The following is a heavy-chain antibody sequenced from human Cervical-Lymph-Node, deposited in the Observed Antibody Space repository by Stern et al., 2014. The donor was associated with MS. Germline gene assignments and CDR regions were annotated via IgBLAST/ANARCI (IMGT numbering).Heavy chain of an antibody. D-gene: IGHD3-3*01. CDR3: TTRYYDSWSGYYRDVD. CDR2: INTKSEDETA. J-gene: IGHJ4*02. CDR1: GFTFNNAW. V-gene: IGHV3-15*01. Sequence: EVQLVESGGGLVKPGGSLRLSCAASGFTFNNAWIIWVRQAQGKGLEWVGRINTKSEDETADRAAPVKGRFSLSRDDSKNTVYLQMNSLKTEDTAVYHCTTRYYDSWSGYYRDVDWGQGTLVTVSS.